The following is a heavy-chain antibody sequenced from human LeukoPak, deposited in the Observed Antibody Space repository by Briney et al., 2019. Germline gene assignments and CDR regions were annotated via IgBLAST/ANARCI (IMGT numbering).Heavy chain of an antibody. Sequence: GGSLRPSCAASGFTFGSYAMSWVRQAPGKGLEWVSYISGRGGSTFYADSVKGRLTISRDNSKNTLFLQMNSLRVEDTAMYYCASLDTAKQPLANHWGQGTLVTVSS. CDR3: ASLDTAKQPLANH. D-gene: IGHD5-18*01. J-gene: IGHJ5*02. CDR1: GFTFGSYA. V-gene: IGHV3-23*01. CDR2: ISGRGGST.